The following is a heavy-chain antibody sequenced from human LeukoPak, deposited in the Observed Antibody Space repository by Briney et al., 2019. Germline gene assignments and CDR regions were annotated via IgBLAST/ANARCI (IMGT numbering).Heavy chain of an antibody. CDR2: INHSGSA. Sequence: SETLSLTCAVYGGSFSGYYWSWIRQPPGKGLEWIGEINHSGSANYNPSLKSRVTISVDTSKNQFSLKLSSVTAADTAVYYCARHLTTGTHLDYWGQGTLVTVSS. CDR1: GGSFSGYY. D-gene: IGHD1-1*01. J-gene: IGHJ4*02. V-gene: IGHV4-34*01. CDR3: ARHLTTGTHLDY.